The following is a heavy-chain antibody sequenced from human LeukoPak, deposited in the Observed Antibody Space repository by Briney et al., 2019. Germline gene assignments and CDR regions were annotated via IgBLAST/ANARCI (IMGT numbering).Heavy chain of an antibody. V-gene: IGHV4-39*01. J-gene: IGHJ5*02. CDR1: GDSISTSNSY. D-gene: IGHD1-14*01. CDR2: IYYSGST. CDR3: ATLVPPGWFDP. Sequence: PSEILSLTCTVSGDSISTSNSYWGWIRQPPGKGLEWIGSIYYSGSTYYNASLKSRVTISVDTSKNQFSLKLTSVTAADTAVYYCATLVPPGWFDPWGQGTLVTVSS.